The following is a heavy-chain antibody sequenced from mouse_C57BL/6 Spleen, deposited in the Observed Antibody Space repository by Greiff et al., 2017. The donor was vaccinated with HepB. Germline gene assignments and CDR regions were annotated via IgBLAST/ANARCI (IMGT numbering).Heavy chain of an antibody. CDR1: GYTFTDYY. Sequence: QVHVKQSGPELVKPGASVKISCKASGYTFTDYYINWVKQRPGQGLEWIGWIYPGRGNTKYNEKFKGKATLTVDTSSSTAYMQLSSLTSEDSAVYFCARGVGAWFAYWGQGTLVTVSA. V-gene: IGHV1-84*01. CDR3: ARGVGAWFAY. D-gene: IGHD1-1*02. J-gene: IGHJ3*01. CDR2: IYPGRGNT.